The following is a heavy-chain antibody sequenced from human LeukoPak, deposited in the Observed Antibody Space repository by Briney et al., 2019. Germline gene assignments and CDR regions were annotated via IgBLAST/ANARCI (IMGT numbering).Heavy chain of an antibody. CDR3: ARGRGGIAAAGALEY. Sequence: ASVKVSCKASGYTFTSYGISWVRQAPGQGLEWMGIINPSGGSTSYAQKFQGRVTMTRDTSTSTVYMELSSLRSEDTAVYYCARGRGGIAAAGALEYWGQGTLVTVSS. CDR1: GYTFTSYG. V-gene: IGHV1-46*01. J-gene: IGHJ4*02. D-gene: IGHD6-13*01. CDR2: INPSGGST.